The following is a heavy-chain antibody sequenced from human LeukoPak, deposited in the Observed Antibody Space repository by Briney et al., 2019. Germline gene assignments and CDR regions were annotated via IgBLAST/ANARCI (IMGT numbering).Heavy chain of an antibody. CDR2: IIPILSIA. CDR1: GGTFSNYG. J-gene: IGHJ4*02. Sequence: SVKVSCKASGGTFSNYGISWVRQAPGQGLEWMGRIIPILSIANYAQKFQGRVTITADESTSTAYMELSSLRSEDTAVYYCARDQGGSYGYPYWGQGTLVTVSS. V-gene: IGHV1-69*04. CDR3: ARDQGGSYGYPY. D-gene: IGHD5-18*01.